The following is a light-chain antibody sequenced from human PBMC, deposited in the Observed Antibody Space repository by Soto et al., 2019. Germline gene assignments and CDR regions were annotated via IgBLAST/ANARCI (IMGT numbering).Light chain of an antibody. Sequence: EIVFTQSTGTLSLCPGTRATLSFRASQSVSSSYLAWYQQKPGQAPMILIYGASTRATGIPARFSGSGSGTEFTLTISSLQSEDFAFYYCQQYNNWPRTFGQGTKVDI. CDR1: QSVSSSY. CDR2: GAS. V-gene: IGKV3-15*01. J-gene: IGKJ1*01. CDR3: QQYNNWPRT.